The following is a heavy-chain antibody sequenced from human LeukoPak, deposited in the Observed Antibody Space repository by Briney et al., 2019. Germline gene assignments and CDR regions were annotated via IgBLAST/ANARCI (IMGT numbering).Heavy chain of an antibody. CDR3: VKARYSSGGDFDY. CDR1: GFNFRSYG. J-gene: IGHJ4*02. CDR2: ISYDGSDK. D-gene: IGHD6-19*01. Sequence: GGSLRLSCAASGFNFRSYGMHWVRQAPGKGPEWVAVISYDGSDKYHADSVKGRFTISRDNSKNTLYLQMNSLRAKDTAVYYCVKARYSSGGDFDYWGQGTLVTVSS. V-gene: IGHV3-30*18.